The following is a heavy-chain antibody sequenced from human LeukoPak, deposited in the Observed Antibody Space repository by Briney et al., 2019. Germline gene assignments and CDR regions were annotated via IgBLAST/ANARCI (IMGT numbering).Heavy chain of an antibody. D-gene: IGHD2-2*02. J-gene: IGHJ4*02. CDR3: ARVPANCSSTSCYTFDY. V-gene: IGHV4-30-4*08. Sequence: PSETLSLTCTVSGGSISSGDYYWSWIRQPPGKGLEWIGYIYYSGSTYYNPSLKSRVTISVDTSKNQFSLKLSSVTAVDAAVYYCARVPANCSSTSCYTFDYWGQGTLVTVSS. CDR2: IYYSGST. CDR1: GGSISSGDYY.